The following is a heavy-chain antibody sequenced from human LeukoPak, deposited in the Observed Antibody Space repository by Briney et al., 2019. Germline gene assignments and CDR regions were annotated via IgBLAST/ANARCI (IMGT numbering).Heavy chain of an antibody. Sequence: GGSLRLSCTVSGFTFSSYWMSWVRQAPGKGLEWVAVISYDGSNKYYADSVKGRFTISRDNSKNTLYLQMNSLRAEDTAVYYCARVGIAAADDYYYYGMDVWGQGTTVTVSS. D-gene: IGHD6-13*01. V-gene: IGHV3-30-3*01. CDR2: ISYDGSNK. CDR1: GFTFSSYW. J-gene: IGHJ6*02. CDR3: ARVGIAAADDYYYYGMDV.